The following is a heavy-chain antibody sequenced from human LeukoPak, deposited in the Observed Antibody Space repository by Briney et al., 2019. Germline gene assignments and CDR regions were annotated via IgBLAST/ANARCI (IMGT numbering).Heavy chain of an antibody. Sequence: ASVKVSCKASGYTFTSYYMHWVRQAPGQGLEWMGIINPSGGSTSYAQKFQGRVTITADESTSTAYMELSSLRSEDTAVYYCATEGLIAAAGKGWFDPWGQGTLVTVSS. CDR2: INPSGGST. CDR3: ATEGLIAAAGKGWFDP. D-gene: IGHD6-13*01. V-gene: IGHV1-46*01. J-gene: IGHJ5*02. CDR1: GYTFTSYY.